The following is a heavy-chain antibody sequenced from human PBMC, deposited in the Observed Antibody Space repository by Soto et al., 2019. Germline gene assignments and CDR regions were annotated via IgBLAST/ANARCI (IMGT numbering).Heavy chain of an antibody. V-gene: IGHV3-23*01. Sequence: EVQLLESGGGLVQPGGSLRISCAASGITFGSYAMTWVRQAPGKGLEWVSALTGSGASTYYADSVRSRFIISRDNSKNTLYLQMYSLRAEDTAVYYCAQDFGGRRPFHYWGQGTLVTVSS. CDR1: GITFGSYA. CDR3: AQDFGGRRPFHY. CDR2: LTGSGAST. J-gene: IGHJ4*02. D-gene: IGHD1-26*01.